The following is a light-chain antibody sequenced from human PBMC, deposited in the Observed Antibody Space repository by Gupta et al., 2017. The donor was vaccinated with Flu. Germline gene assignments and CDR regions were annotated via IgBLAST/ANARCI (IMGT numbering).Light chain of an antibody. CDR1: QSLVHSNGNTY. V-gene: IGKV2-30*02. Sequence: PVTLGQPASISCRSSQSLVHSNGNTYLNWFQQRPGQSPRRLIYRVSNRDFGVPDRFSGSGSGXDFTLKXSRGEDEDVGVYYCMQGTPLPTFGXATKVEIK. J-gene: IGKJ1*01. CDR3: MQGTPLPT. CDR2: RVS.